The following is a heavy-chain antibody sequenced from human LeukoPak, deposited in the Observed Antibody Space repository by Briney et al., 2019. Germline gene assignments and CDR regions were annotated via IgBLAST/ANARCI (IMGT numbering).Heavy chain of an antibody. J-gene: IGHJ4*02. CDR3: ASVEATVTHYFDY. D-gene: IGHD4-17*01. V-gene: IGHV3-7*02. CDR2: IKSDGSER. CDR1: GFTFSGYW. Sequence: PGGSLRLSCAASGFTFSGYWMSWVRQAPGKGLEWVALIKSDGSERYYVDSVKGRFTISRDNAKNSLYLPMNSLRAADTAVYYCASVEATVTHYFDYWGQGTLVTVSS.